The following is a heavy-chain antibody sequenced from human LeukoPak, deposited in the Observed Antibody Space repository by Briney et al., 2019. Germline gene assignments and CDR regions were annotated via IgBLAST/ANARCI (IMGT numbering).Heavy chain of an antibody. J-gene: IGHJ4*02. CDR1: GGSISSRSYY. Sequence: SETLSLTCTVSGGSISSRSYYWGWIRQPPGKGLEWIGSIYYSGSSYYNPSLKSRVTISVDTSKNQFSLNLSSVAAADTAVYYCAMTPDRYSYDYWGQGTLVTVSS. CDR2: IYYSGSS. D-gene: IGHD5-18*01. V-gene: IGHV4-39*07. CDR3: AMTPDRYSYDY.